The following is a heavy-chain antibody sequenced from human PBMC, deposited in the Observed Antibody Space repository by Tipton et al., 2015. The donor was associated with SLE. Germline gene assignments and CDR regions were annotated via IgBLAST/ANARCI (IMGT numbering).Heavy chain of an antibody. Sequence: SLTCTVYGGSFSSYYWSWIRQPPGKGLEWIGEINHSGSTNYNPSLKSRITISVDTSKNQFSLKLSSVTAADTAVYYCATTEGVDGDSNWFDPWGQGTLVTVSS. CDR2: INHSGST. CDR1: GGSFSSYY. CDR3: ATTEGVDGDSNWFDP. D-gene: IGHD4-17*01. V-gene: IGHV4-34*01. J-gene: IGHJ5*02.